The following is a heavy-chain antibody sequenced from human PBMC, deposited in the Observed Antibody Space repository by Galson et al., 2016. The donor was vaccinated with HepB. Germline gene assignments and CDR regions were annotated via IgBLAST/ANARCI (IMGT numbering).Heavy chain of an antibody. CDR3: ATMPDS. D-gene: IGHD2-2*01. J-gene: IGHJ4*02. V-gene: IGHV4-4*07. CDR2: MYSSGRT. CDR1: GGSIDLWY. Sequence: ETLSLTCTVTGGSIDLWYWNWIRQPAGRGPEWIGRMYSSGRTTYNPSLRSRVTISVDTSKTQLSLKLRSVTASDTAMYYCATMPDSWDQGTLVTVSS.